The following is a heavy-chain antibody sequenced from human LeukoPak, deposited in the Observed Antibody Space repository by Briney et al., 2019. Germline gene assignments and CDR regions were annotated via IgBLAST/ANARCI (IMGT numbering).Heavy chain of an antibody. J-gene: IGHJ4*02. CDR2: IKQDGSEK. Sequence: PGGSLRLSCAASGFTFSSHWMSWVRQAPGKGLEWVANIKQDGSEKYYVDSVKGRFTISRDNAKNSLYLQMNSLRAEDTAVYYCARDSSGWYVAALAPAPCDYWGQGTLVTVSS. CDR1: GFTFSSHW. V-gene: IGHV3-7*01. CDR3: ARDSSGWYVAALAPAPCDY. D-gene: IGHD6-19*01.